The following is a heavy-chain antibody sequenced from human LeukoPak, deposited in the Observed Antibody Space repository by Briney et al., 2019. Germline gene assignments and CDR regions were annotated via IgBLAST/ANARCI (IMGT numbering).Heavy chain of an antibody. V-gene: IGHV1-18*01. Sequence: ASVKVSCKASGGTFSSYAISWVRQAPGQGLEWMGWISAYSGNTNYAQKFQGRVTMTTDTSTSTAYMELRSLRSDDTAVYYCARDRTEYNNFWSGYYTPFDYWGQGTLVTVSS. CDR2: ISAYSGNT. CDR3: ARDRTEYNNFWSGYYTPFDY. CDR1: GGTFSSYA. D-gene: IGHD3-3*01. J-gene: IGHJ4*02.